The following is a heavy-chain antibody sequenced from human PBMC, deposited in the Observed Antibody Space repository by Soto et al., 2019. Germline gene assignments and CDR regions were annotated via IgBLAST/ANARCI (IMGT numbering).Heavy chain of an antibody. V-gene: IGHV3-48*03. CDR1: GFTFSSYE. Sequence: EVQLVESGGGLVQPGGSLRLSCAASGFTFSSYEMNWVRQAPGKGLEWVSYISSSGSTIYYADSVKGRFTISRDNAKNSLYLQMNSLRAEDTDVYYCASSRGYYYGMDVWGQGTTVTVSS. D-gene: IGHD3-10*01. J-gene: IGHJ6*02. CDR3: ASSRGYYYGMDV. CDR2: ISSSGSTI.